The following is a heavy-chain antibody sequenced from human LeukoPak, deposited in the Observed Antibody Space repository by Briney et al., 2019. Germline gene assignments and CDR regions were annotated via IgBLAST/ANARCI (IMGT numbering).Heavy chain of an antibody. V-gene: IGHV1-69*04. CDR3: ARDTGIVGANFDY. Sequence: ASVKVSCKASGGTFSSYTISWVRQAPGQGLEWMGRIIPILGIANYAQKYRGRVTITADKSTSTAYMELSSLRSEDTAVYYCARDTGIVGANFDYWGQGTLVTVSS. J-gene: IGHJ4*02. CDR2: IIPILGIA. D-gene: IGHD1-26*01. CDR1: GGTFSSYT.